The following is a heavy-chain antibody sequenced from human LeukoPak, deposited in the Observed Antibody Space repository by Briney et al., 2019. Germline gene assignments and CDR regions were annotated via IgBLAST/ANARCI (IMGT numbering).Heavy chain of an antibody. V-gene: IGHV3-7*01. J-gene: IGHJ6*03. CDR2: IKQDGSEK. D-gene: IGHD2-21*01. CDR3: ARESQVFHYYYYYMDV. CDR1: GFTFSSYW. Sequence: PGGSLRLSCAASGFTFSSYWMSWVRQAPGKGLEGVANIKQDGSEKYYVDSVKGRFTISRDNAKNSLYLQMNSLRAEDTAVYYCARESQVFHYYYYYMDVWGKGTTVTISS.